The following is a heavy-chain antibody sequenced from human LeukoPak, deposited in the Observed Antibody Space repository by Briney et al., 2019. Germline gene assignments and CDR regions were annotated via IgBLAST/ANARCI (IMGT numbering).Heavy chain of an antibody. V-gene: IGHV4-59*05. CDR3: ARRVTPPGYFDY. D-gene: IGHD4-23*01. CDR2: IYYSGST. J-gene: IGHJ4*02. Sequence: SETLSLTCTVSGGSISSYYWSWIRQPPGKGLEWIGSIYYSGSTYYNPSLKSRVTISVDTSKNQFSLKLSSVTAADTAVYYCARRVTPPGYFDYWGQGTLVTVSS. CDR1: GGSISSYY.